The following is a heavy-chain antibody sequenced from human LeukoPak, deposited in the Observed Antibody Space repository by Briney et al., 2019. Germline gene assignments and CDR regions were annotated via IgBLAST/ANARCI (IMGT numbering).Heavy chain of an antibody. D-gene: IGHD3-22*01. Sequence: PGGSLRLSCAASGFTFSSHSMNWVRQAPGKGLEWVSSISSSSTYIYYADSVKGRFTISRDNAKNPLYLQMNSPRAEDTAVYYCARYYYDSSGYSTFDYWGQGTLVTVSS. CDR3: ARYYYDSSGYSTFDY. J-gene: IGHJ4*02. CDR2: ISSSSTYI. V-gene: IGHV3-21*01. CDR1: GFTFSSHS.